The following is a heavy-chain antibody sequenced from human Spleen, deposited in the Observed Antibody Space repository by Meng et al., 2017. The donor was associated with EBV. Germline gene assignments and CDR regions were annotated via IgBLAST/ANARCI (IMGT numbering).Heavy chain of an antibody. J-gene: IGHJ5*02. D-gene: IGHD6-19*01. V-gene: IGHV4-39*01. CDR3: ARPFPSWQSPRLDPFGA. CDR1: GGSISSSTYY. CDR2: VHYTGST. Sequence: QLQLQESGPGLVKPSETLSLTCTVSGGSISSSTYYWGWNRQPPGRGLEWIGSVHYTGSTYYSPSLKSRVTVSVDTSKNQFSLRLTSVTAADTAVYYCARPFPSWQSPRLDPFGAWGQGTLVTVS.